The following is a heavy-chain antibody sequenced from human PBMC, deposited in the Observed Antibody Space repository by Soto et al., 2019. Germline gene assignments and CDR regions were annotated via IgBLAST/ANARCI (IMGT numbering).Heavy chain of an antibody. J-gene: IGHJ4*02. D-gene: IGHD3-3*01. CDR3: AKDRQPDGFWPFDH. CDR2: LYGNGNGI. Sequence: EVHLVESGGGLVQPGGSLRLSCVASGFPFSTYAMSWVRQAPGKGLEWVSGLYGNGNGISYADSVKGRFTISRDNPKSTLYLQMNSLRSDDTAMYYCAKDRQPDGFWPFDHWGRGTLIIVSS. V-gene: IGHV3-23*05. CDR1: GFPFSTYA.